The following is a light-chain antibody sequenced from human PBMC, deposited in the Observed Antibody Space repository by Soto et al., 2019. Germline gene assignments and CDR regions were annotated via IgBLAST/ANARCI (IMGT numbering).Light chain of an antibody. V-gene: IGKV3D-15*01. J-gene: IGKJ1*01. CDR3: QQFRNWPWT. CDR2: GAS. CDR1: QSISIN. Sequence: EIVLTQSPGTLSLSPVDRFTLSCMASQSISINLAWYQHKPGQAPRLLIHGASTRATGVPARISGSGSGTEFTLTISSLQSEDFAVYYCQQFRNWPWTFGQGTKVDI.